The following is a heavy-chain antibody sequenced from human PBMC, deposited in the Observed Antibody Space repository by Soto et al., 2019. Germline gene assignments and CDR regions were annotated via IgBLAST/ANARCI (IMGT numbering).Heavy chain of an antibody. Sequence: LRLSCAASGFTLDNYAMHWVLQVPGKGLEWVAGISWNSGNIGYADSVKGRFTISRDNAQNSLYLQMNSLRSEDTAFYSCSTDPMAWAGLFASWGQGTLVTVSS. J-gene: IGHJ4*02. V-gene: IGHV3-9*01. CDR3: STDPMAWAGLFAS. CDR2: ISWNSGNI. CDR1: GFTLDNYA. D-gene: IGHD3-10*01.